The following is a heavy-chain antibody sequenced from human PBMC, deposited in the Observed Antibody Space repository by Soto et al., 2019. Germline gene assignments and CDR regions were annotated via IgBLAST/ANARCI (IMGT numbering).Heavy chain of an antibody. D-gene: IGHD6-13*01. CDR1: GFTFNSYA. J-gene: IGHJ4*02. CDR3: AKDWDIAAAGFDY. CDR2: IVGSGGAT. Sequence: EVQLLESGGGLVQPGGSLRLSCAASGFTFNSYAMSWVRQAPGKGLEWVSSIVGSGGATDYADSVKGRFTISRDNSKNTFKLQMNSLRAEDTALYYCAKDWDIAAAGFDYWGQGTRVTVSS. V-gene: IGHV3-23*01.